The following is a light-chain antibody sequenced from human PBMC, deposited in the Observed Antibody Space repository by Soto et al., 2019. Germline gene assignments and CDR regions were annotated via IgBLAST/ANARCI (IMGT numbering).Light chain of an antibody. J-gene: IGKJ1*01. CDR1: QSVSSS. V-gene: IGKV3-15*01. CDR3: QQYNNCPRP. Sequence: EKVMRQSPAALSESQGEGATLSCRASQSVSSSLAWYQQNPGQSPRLLIFGASTRATGIPARFSGSGSGTEFTLTISSLQSEDFAVYYCQQYNNCPRPFGQGANVDI. CDR2: GAS.